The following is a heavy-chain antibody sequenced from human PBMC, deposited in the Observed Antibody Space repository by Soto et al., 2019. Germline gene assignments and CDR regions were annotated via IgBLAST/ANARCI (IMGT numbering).Heavy chain of an antibody. J-gene: IGHJ6*02. D-gene: IGHD3-9*01. Sequence: EVQLVESGGGLVKPGGSLRLSCAASGFTFSSYSMNWVRQAPGKGLEWVSSISSSSSYIYYADSVKGRFTISRDNAKNSRYLQMNSLRAEDTAVYYCARDGADILTGYYYYYGMDVWGQGTTVTVSS. CDR3: ARDGADILTGYYYYYGMDV. V-gene: IGHV3-21*01. CDR1: GFTFSSYS. CDR2: ISSSSSYI.